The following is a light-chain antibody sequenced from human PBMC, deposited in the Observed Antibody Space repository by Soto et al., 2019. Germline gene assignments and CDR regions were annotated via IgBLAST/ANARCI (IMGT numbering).Light chain of an antibody. CDR1: QSVGGS. CDR2: GAS. V-gene: IGKV3-15*01. CDR3: QHYRNWPRT. Sequence: EIVMTQSPATLSVSPGERATLSCRASQSVGGSLAWYQQKPGQAPGLLIYGASTRATGVPARFSGSGSGTEITLTISSLQSEDFAVYYCQHYRNWPRTFGQGTKVDIK. J-gene: IGKJ1*01.